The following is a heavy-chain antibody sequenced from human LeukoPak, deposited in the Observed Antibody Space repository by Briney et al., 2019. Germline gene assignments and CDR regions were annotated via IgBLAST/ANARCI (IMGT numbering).Heavy chain of an antibody. Sequence: SETLSLTCTVSGGSIDSNSWTWIRQPPGKGLEWIGYIYYSGTTNYNPPLKSRVTMSVDMSKNQFSLKLSSVTAADTAVYYCARRSSSWKNWFDPWGQGTLVTVSS. V-gene: IGHV4-59*01. CDR2: IYYSGTT. J-gene: IGHJ5*02. CDR1: GGSIDSNS. CDR3: ARRSSSWKNWFDP. D-gene: IGHD6-13*01.